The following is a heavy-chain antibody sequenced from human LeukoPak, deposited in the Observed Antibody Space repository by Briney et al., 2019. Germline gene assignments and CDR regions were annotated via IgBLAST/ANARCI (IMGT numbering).Heavy chain of an antibody. V-gene: IGHV3-23*01. CDR3: AKDFRIGYSAHFDY. CDR2: IYVNGGTT. Sequence: TGGSLRLSCVGSGFTFRSHAMSWVRQAPEKGLEFVSGIYVNGGTTYYADSVKGRFSISRDNSKNTLYLQMDSLRGEDTAVYYCAKDFRIGYSAHFDYWGQGALVTVSS. J-gene: IGHJ4*02. CDR1: GFTFRSHA. D-gene: IGHD2-21*01.